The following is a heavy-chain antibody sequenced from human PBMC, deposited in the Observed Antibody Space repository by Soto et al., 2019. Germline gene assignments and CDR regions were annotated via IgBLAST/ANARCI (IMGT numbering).Heavy chain of an antibody. CDR1: GYTVTSYD. CDR2: MNPNSGNT. D-gene: IGHD5-18*01. V-gene: IGHV1-8*01. CDR3: ARDGYSYGYYYYYYGMDV. J-gene: IGHJ6*02. Sequence: ASVKVSCKASGYTVTSYDINWVRQATGQGLEWMGWMNPNSGNTGYAQKFQGRVTMTRNTSISTAYMELSSLRSEDTAVYYCARDGYSYGYYYYYYGMDVWGQGTTVTVSS.